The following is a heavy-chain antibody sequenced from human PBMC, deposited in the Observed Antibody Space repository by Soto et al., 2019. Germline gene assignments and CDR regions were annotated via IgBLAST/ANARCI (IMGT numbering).Heavy chain of an antibody. CDR1: GGSISGYY. J-gene: IGHJ4*02. CDR2: IHYTGGT. D-gene: IGHD3-10*01. CDR3: TRGGSGQPGGY. V-gene: IGHV4-59*01. Sequence: SETLSLTCTVSGGSISGYYWSWVRQPPGKGLEWIGYIHYTGGTNYNPSLESRVAISVDTSRNQFSLKLISVTTADTAVYFCTRGGSGQPGGYWGQRTLVTVSS.